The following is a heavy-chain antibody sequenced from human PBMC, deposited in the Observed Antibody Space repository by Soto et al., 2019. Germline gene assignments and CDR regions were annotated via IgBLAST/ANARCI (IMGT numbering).Heavy chain of an antibody. D-gene: IGHD2-2*01. V-gene: IGHV1-18*01. Sequence: QVQLVQSGAEVKKPGASVQVSCKASGYTFTSHVTRWVRQAPGQGLEWMGWISAYNGNTSFTQKLHARATMTTDTSTSTAYMELRSLRSDDTAVYYGAINLRLGYCISTSGYATEFDYWGQGTLVTVSS. CDR2: ISAYNGNT. CDR1: GYTFTSHV. CDR3: AINLRLGYCISTSGYATEFDY. J-gene: IGHJ4*02.